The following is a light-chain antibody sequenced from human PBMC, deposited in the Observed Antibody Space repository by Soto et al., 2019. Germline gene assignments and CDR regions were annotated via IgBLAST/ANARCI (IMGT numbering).Light chain of an antibody. Sequence: DIVLTQSPLSLPVTPGEPASISCRSSQSLLHANGYDYLDWYLQKPGQSPQLLISLGSHRASGVPDRFRGSGSGKDFTLEISRVEAEDVGMYYCMQALQTPTFGPGTKVEIK. CDR3: MQALQTPT. J-gene: IGKJ3*01. V-gene: IGKV2-28*01. CDR1: QSLLHANGYDY. CDR2: LGS.